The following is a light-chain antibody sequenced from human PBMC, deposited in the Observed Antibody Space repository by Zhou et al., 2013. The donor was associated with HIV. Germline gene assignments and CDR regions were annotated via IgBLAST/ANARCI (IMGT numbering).Light chain of an antibody. J-gene: IGLJ3*02. V-gene: IGLV2-23*02. CDR2: DVS. CDR3: CSYVGTTTSWV. CDR1: SSDIVGYKY. Sequence: QSALTQPASVSGSRGQSITISCTGASSDIVGYKYVSWYQQHPRQKPPKLIIYDVSKWPSGVPDRFSGSKSGNTASLTISGLRGEDEADYYCCSYVGTTTSWVFGGGTKLTVL.